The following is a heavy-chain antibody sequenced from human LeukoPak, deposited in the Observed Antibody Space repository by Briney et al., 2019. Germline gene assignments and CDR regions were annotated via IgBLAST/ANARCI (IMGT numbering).Heavy chain of an antibody. CDR1: GFTFSSYA. D-gene: IGHD3-3*01. CDR2: ISYDGSNK. J-gene: IGHJ3*02. CDR3: ARVDHYDFWSAGHDAFDI. V-gene: IGHV3-30-3*01. Sequence: GGSLRLSCAASGFTFSSYAMPWVRQAPGKGLEWVAVISYDGSNKYYADSVKGRFTISRDNSKNTLYLQMNSLRAEDTAVYYCARVDHYDFWSAGHDAFDIWGQGTMVTVSS.